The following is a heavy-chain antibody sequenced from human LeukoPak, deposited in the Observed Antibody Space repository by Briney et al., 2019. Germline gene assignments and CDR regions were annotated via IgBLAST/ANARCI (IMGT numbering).Heavy chain of an antibody. J-gene: IGHJ4*02. CDR3: ARRTFPPGVGATD. CDR1: GGSISSYY. D-gene: IGHD1-26*01. V-gene: IGHV4-59*08. Sequence: SETLSLTCTVSGGSISSYYWSWIRQPPGKGLEWIGYIYYSGSTNYNPSLKSRVTISVDTSKNQFPLKLSSVTAADTAVYYCARRTFPPGVGATDWGQGTLVTVSS. CDR2: IYYSGST.